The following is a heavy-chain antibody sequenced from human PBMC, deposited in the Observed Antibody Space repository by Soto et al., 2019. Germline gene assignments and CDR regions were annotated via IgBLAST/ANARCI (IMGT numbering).Heavy chain of an antibody. CDR1: GFTFSHYG. CDR3: ARYSGKYQGPIDY. CDR2: ISYDGSNK. V-gene: IGHV3-30*03. Sequence: ESGGGVVQPGRSLRLSCAASGFTFSHYGIHWVRQAPGKGLECLAVISYDGSNKHYADSVKGRFTVSRDNSKNTLYLQMNSLRAEDTAVYFCARYSGKYQGPIDYWGQGTLVTVSS. J-gene: IGHJ4*02. D-gene: IGHD1-26*01.